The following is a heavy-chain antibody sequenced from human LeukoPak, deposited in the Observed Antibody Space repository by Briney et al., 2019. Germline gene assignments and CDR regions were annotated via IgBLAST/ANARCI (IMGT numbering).Heavy chain of an antibody. CDR1: GFTFDHYA. CDR3: AKDLDSSGYLGHAFDI. CDR2: ISWNSGSI. J-gene: IGHJ3*02. V-gene: IGHV3-9*03. D-gene: IGHD3-22*01. Sequence: GGSLSLSCAASGFTFDHYAMHWVRQAPGKGLEWVSGISWNSGSIGYADSVKGRFTISRDNAKNSLYLQMNSLRAEDMALYYCAKDLDSSGYLGHAFDIWGQGTMVTVSS.